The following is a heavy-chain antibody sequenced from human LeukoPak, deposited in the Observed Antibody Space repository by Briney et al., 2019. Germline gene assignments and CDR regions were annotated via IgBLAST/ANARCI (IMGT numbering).Heavy chain of an antibody. D-gene: IGHD4-11*01. J-gene: IGHJ6*02. CDR3: ARHTVWAGYYYYHVMDV. Sequence: PSETLSLTCTVSGGSISSYHWTWIRQPPGKGLEWVGYIYYSGSTNYNPSLKSRVTISVDTSKNHFSLQLSSVTAADTAVYYCARHTVWAGYYYYHVMDVGDQETTLTVS. CDR2: IYYSGST. CDR1: GGSISSYH. V-gene: IGHV4-59*08.